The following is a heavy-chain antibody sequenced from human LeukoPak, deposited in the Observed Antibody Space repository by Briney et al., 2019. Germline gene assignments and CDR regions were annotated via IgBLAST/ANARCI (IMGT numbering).Heavy chain of an antibody. V-gene: IGHV4-30-4*01. J-gene: IGHJ4*02. D-gene: IGHD3-3*01. CDR3: ATPELGDFWSGYLY. CDR1: GGSVSSGDYY. CDR2: IYYSGST. Sequence: SETLSLTCTVSGGSVSSGDYYWSWIRQPPGKGLEWIGYIYYSGSTYYNPSLKSRVTLSVDTSKNQFTLTLSAVTAADTAVYYCATPELGDFWSGYLYWGQGTLVTVSS.